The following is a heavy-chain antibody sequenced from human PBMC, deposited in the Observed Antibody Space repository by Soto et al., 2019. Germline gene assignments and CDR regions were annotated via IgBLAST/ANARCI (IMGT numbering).Heavy chain of an antibody. J-gene: IGHJ4*02. CDR1: GYTFTSYA. CDR2: INAGNGNT. CDR3: ARSIVVVTALDY. V-gene: IGHV1-3*05. Sequence: QVQLVQSGAEEKKPGASVKVSCKASGYTFTSYAMHWVRQAPGQRLEWMGWINAGNGNTKYSQKFQGRVTITRDTSESTAYMELSSLRSEDTGVYYCARSIVVVTALDYWGKGTRVTVSS. D-gene: IGHD2-21*02.